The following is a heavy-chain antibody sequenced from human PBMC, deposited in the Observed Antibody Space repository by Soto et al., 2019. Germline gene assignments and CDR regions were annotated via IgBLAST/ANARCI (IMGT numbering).Heavy chain of an antibody. D-gene: IGHD1-20*01. CDR3: ASGITGTTGY. CDR1: GGSFSGYY. V-gene: IGHV4-34*01. J-gene: IGHJ4*02. Sequence: SETLSLTCXVYGGSFSGYYWSWIRQPPGKGLEWIGEINHSGSTNYNPSLKSRVTISVDTSKNQFSLKLSSVTAADTAVYYCASGITGTTGYWGQGTLVTVSS. CDR2: INHSGST.